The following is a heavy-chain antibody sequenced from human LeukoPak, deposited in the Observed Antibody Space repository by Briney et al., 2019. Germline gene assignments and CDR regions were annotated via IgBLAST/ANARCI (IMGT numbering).Heavy chain of an antibody. Sequence: PGGSLRLSCAASGFTFSSYAMSWVRQAPGKGLEWVSAISGSGGSTYYADSVKSRFTISRDNSKNTLYRQMNSLVSEATAVYYCAKGSPSPGPLDYWGQGTLVTVSS. V-gene: IGHV3-23*01. J-gene: IGHJ4*02. CDR1: GFTFSSYA. CDR2: ISGSGGST. CDR3: AKGSPSPGPLDY. D-gene: IGHD2-2*01.